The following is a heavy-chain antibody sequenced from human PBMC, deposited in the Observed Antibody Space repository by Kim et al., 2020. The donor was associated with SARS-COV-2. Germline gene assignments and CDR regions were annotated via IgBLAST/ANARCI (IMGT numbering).Heavy chain of an antibody. V-gene: IGHV3-30*04. D-gene: IGHD3-22*01. CDR2: ISYDGSNK. J-gene: IGHJ6*02. CDR1: GFTFSSYA. CDR3: ARDSYYYDSRSQGYYYYGMDV. Sequence: GGSLRLSCAASGFTFSSYAMHWVRQAPGKGLEWVAVISYDGSNKYYADSVKGRFTISRDNSKNTLYLQMNSLRAEDTAVYYCARDSYYYDSRSQGYYYYGMDVWGQGTTVTVSS.